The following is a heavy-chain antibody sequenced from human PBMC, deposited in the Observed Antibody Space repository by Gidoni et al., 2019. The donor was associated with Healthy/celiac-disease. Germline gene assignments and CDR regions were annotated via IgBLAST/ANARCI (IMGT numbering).Heavy chain of an antibody. CDR2: IDWDDDK. CDR3: ARIRNYYDSSGYYSLGGMDV. CDR1: GFSPSTSGMC. V-gene: IGHV2-70*15. D-gene: IGHD3-22*01. Sequence: QVTLRESGPALVKPTQTLTLTCPFSGFSPSTSGMCVSWIRQPPGKALEWLARIDWDDDKYYSTSLKTRLTISKDTSKNQVVLTMTNMDPVDTATYYCARIRNYYDSSGYYSLGGMDVWGQGTTVTVSS. J-gene: IGHJ6*02.